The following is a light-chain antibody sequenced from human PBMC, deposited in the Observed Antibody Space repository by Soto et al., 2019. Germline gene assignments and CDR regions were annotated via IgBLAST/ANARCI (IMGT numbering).Light chain of an antibody. J-gene: IGLJ2*01. V-gene: IGLV2-14*01. CDR1: SSDVGGYKY. CDR2: EAT. Sequence: QSVLTQPASVSGSPGRSISISCTGSSSDVGGYKYVSWYQQHPGKAPKLMIYEATNRASGVSSRFSGSKSGNTASLTISGLQAEDEAHYYCSSYTSASTVVFGGGTKVTVL. CDR3: SSYTSASTVV.